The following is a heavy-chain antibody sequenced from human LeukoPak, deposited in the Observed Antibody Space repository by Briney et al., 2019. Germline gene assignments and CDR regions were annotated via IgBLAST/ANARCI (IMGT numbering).Heavy chain of an antibody. CDR3: ARRPGGYDSSGYSDY. CDR2: ISGSGSTI. J-gene: IGHJ4*02. V-gene: IGHV3-48*03. Sequence: GGSLRLSCAASGFTFSSYEMNWVRKAPGKGLKWVSYISGSGSTIYYADSVKGRFTISRDNAKNSLYLQMNSLRAEDTAVYYCARRPGGYDSSGYSDYWGQGTLVTVSS. CDR1: GFTFSSYE. D-gene: IGHD3-22*01.